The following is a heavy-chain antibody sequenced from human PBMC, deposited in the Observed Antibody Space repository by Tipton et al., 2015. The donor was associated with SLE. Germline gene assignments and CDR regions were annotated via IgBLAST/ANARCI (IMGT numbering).Heavy chain of an antibody. CDR2: IDPSDSYI. V-gene: IGHV5-10-1*01. CDR1: GYSFTNYW. J-gene: IGHJ6*02. Sequence: QLVQSGAEVKKPGESLRISCKGSGYSFTNYWISWVRQMPGKGLEWMGRIDPSDSYINYSPSFQGHATISADKSTSTAYLQWSSLKASDTAMYYCARYGSSTSYGLDVWGQGTTVAVSS. D-gene: IGHD6-13*01. CDR3: ARYGSSTSYGLDV.